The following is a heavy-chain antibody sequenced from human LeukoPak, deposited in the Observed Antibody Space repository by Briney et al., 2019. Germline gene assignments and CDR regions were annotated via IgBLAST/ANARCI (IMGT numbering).Heavy chain of an antibody. V-gene: IGHV1-69-2*01. Sequence: ASVKVSCKVSGYTFTDYYMHWVQQAPGKGLEWMGLVDPEDGETIYAEKFQGSVTITADTSTDTAYMELSSLRSEDTAVYYCATDREIDPRGVDYWGQGTLVTVSS. CDR3: ATDREIDPRGVDY. CDR2: VDPEDGET. J-gene: IGHJ4*02. D-gene: IGHD2/OR15-2a*01. CDR1: GYTFTDYY.